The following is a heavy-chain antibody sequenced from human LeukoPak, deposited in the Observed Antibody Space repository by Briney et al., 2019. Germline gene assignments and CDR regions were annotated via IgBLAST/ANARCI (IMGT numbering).Heavy chain of an antibody. CDR2: IYYSGST. CDR1: GGPISRYY. Sequence: SETLSLTCTVSGGPISRYYWSWIRQPPGKGLEWIEYIYYSGSTNYDPSLKSRVTISVDTSKNHFSLNLSSVTAADTAVYYCASHVVTTWGDYFDYWGQGTLVTVSS. V-gene: IGHV4-59*08. D-gene: IGHD4-23*01. J-gene: IGHJ4*02. CDR3: ASHVVTTWGDYFDY.